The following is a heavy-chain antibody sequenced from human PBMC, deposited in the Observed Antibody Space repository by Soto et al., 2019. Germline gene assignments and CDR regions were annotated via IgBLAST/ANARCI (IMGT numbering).Heavy chain of an antibody. CDR3: ARALTEFDY. D-gene: IGHD7-27*01. Sequence: GASVKVSCKASGYTFTTYYIRWVRQAPGQGLEWMGIINPNGGATSYAQNFQGRVTMTGDTSTSTVYMELSSLRSEDTAMYYCARALTEFDYWGPGTLVTVSS. V-gene: IGHV1-46*01. CDR2: INPNGGAT. J-gene: IGHJ4*02. CDR1: GYTFTTYY.